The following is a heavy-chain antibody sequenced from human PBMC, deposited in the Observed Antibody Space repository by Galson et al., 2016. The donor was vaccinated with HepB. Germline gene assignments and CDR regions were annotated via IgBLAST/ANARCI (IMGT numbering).Heavy chain of an antibody. CDR3: ATYGGLWSDDSSLRGGYFHGLDV. D-gene: IGHD3-3*01. V-gene: IGHV1-24*01. CDR2: FDPEDGET. J-gene: IGHJ6*02. CDR1: GYTLTEVS. Sequence: SVKVSCKVSGYTLTEVSVHWVRQAPGKGLEWMGGFDPEDGETVYAQKFQGRVTMTEDTSTDTAYMELSSLRSEDTAVYYCATYGGLWSDDSSLRGGYFHGLDVWGQGTTVTVSS.